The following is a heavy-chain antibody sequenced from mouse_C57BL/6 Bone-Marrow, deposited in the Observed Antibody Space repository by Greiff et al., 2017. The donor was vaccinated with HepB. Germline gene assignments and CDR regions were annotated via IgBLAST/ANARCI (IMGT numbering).Heavy chain of an antibody. J-gene: IGHJ3*01. CDR1: GFTFSSCC. CDR3: ERAGKLGDWFAY. D-gene: IGHD4-1*01. CDR2: ISSGGSYT. V-gene: IGHV5-6*01. Sequence: EVLLVESGGDLVKPGGSLKLSCSVSGFTFSSCCMSWFLQTPDRRLVRVATISSGGSYTYYPDSVKERFTISRNTAKNTLDLQMSNLKSEDTAMYYCERAGKLGDWFAYEGQGTRITVTA.